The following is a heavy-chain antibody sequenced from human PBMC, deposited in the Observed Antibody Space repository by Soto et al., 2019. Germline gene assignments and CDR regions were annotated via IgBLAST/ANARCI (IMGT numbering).Heavy chain of an antibody. CDR2: INHSGST. CDR1: GGSFSGYY. J-gene: IGHJ4*02. V-gene: IGHV4-34*01. Sequence: SETLSLTCAVYGGSFSGYYWSWIRQPPGKGLEWIGEINHSGSTNYNPSLKSRVTISVDTSKNQFSLKLSSVTAADTAVYYCARDPLGSSINWGQGTLVTVSS. CDR3: ARDPLGSSIN. D-gene: IGHD6-6*01.